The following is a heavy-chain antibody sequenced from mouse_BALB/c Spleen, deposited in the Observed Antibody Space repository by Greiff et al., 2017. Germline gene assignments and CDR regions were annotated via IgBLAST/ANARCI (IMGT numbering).Heavy chain of an antibody. Sequence: EVQLQESGGDLVKPGGSLKLSCAASGFTFSSYGMSWVRQTPDKRLEWVATISSGGSYTYYPDSVKGRFTISRDNAKNTLYLQMSSLKSEDTAMYYCARISPITTVVATRGFDYWGQGTTLTVSS. D-gene: IGHD1-1*01. CDR1: GFTFSSYG. V-gene: IGHV5-6*01. J-gene: IGHJ2*01. CDR2: ISSGGSYT. CDR3: ARISPITTVVATRGFDY.